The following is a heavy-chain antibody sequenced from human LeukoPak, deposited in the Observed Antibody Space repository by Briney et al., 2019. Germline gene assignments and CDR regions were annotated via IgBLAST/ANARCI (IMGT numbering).Heavy chain of an antibody. CDR2: MNPNSGNT. CDR3: ARGDLDYDFWSGYLRGFSVRFDY. V-gene: IGHV1-8*01. CDR1: GYTFTSYD. J-gene: IGHJ4*02. Sequence: ASVKVSCKASGYTFTSYDINWVRQATGQGLEWMGWMNPNSGNTGYAQKFQGRVTMTRNTSISTAYMELSSLRSEDTAVYYCARGDLDYDFWSGYLRGFSVRFDYWGQGTLVTVSS. D-gene: IGHD3-3*01.